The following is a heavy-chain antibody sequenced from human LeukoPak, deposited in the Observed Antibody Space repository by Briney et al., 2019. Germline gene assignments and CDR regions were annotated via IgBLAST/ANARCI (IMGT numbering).Heavy chain of an antibody. D-gene: IGHD5-24*01. J-gene: IGHJ4*02. CDR3: ASGRDGYNFY. CDR1: GGSISSYY. CDR2: IYYSGST. Sequence: SETLSLTRTVSGGSISSYYWSWIRQPPGKGLEWIGHIYYSGSTNYNPSLKSRVTISVDTSKNQFSLKLSSVTAADTAVYYCASGRDGYNFYWGQGTLVTVSS. V-gene: IGHV4-59*08.